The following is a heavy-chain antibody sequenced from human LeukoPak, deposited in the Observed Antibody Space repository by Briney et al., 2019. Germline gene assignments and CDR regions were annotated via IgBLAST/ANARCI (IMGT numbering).Heavy chain of an antibody. CDR1: GFTFGNYW. Sequence: RGSLRLSCAASGFTFGNYWINWVRQAPGKGLMWVSRVHSDGSITNYADSVKGRFSISRDSAKNTLYLQMSSLRSEDTAVYYCAREQEDCTGTTCYRAFDVWGQGTMVTVS. CDR3: AREQEDCTGTTCYRAFDV. CDR2: VHSDGSIT. J-gene: IGHJ3*01. D-gene: IGHD2-2*01. V-gene: IGHV3-74*01.